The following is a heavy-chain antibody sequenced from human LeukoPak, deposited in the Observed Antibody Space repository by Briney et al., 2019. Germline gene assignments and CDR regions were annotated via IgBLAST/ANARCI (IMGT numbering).Heavy chain of an antibody. J-gene: IGHJ4*02. D-gene: IGHD6-19*01. CDR3: ARCGHTRGWYYLDN. Sequence: GGSLRLSCAASGFTFSSNWMGWVRQAPGKGLEWVANINQAGSENYYVDSVKGRFTISRDNAKNSLYLQMNSLRVEDTAVYYCARCGHTRGWYYLDNWGQGTLVTASS. CDR2: INQAGSEN. CDR1: GFTFSSNW. V-gene: IGHV3-7*01.